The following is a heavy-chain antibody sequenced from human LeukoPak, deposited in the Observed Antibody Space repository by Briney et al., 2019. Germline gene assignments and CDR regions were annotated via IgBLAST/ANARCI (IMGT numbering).Heavy chain of an antibody. Sequence: SETLSLTCTVSGGSISSSSYYWGWIRQPPGKGLEWIGSIYYSGSTYYNPSLKSRVTISVDTSKNQFSLKLSSVTAADTAVYYCARSLYCSSTSCYMYFQHWGQGTLVTVSS. J-gene: IGHJ1*01. CDR1: GGSISSSSYY. D-gene: IGHD2-2*02. V-gene: IGHV4-39*01. CDR2: IYYSGST. CDR3: ARSLYCSSTSCYMYFQH.